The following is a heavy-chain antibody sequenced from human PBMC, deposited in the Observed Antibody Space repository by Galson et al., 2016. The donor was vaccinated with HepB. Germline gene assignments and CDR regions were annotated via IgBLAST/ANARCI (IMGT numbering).Heavy chain of an antibody. J-gene: IGHJ3*02. V-gene: IGHV3-7*03. CDR1: GFTFSNYW. D-gene: IGHD3-9*01. CDR2: INTDGSAK. Sequence: SLRLSCAASGFTFSNYWISWVRQAPGKGLEWVANINTDGSAKFYADSVKGRFTISRDNAKNSLYLEMNSLRDGDTAMYYCARDVDVATYDIWGQGTMVTVSS. CDR3: ARDVDVATYDI.